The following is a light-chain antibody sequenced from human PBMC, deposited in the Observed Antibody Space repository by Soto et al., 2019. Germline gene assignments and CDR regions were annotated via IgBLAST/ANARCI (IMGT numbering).Light chain of an antibody. CDR1: SSDIGGYDY. CDR2: DVN. Sequence: QSALTQPASVSXSPGQSITLSCTGTSSDIGGYDYVSWYQRHPGKAPKLIIYDVNNRPSGVSNRFSGSKSGNTASLTISGLQAEDEADYYCTSYASGSSHVVFGGGTKLTVL. CDR3: TSYASGSSHVV. J-gene: IGLJ2*01. V-gene: IGLV2-14*01.